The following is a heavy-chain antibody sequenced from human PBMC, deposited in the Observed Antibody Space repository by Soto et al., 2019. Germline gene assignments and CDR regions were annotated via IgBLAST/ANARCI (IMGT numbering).Heavy chain of an antibody. D-gene: IGHD3-10*01. V-gene: IGHV4-59*08. CDR2: IHHSGST. CDR1: GGSITSHY. CDR3: ARQGFGQLHGLVDV. Sequence: LSLTCSVSGGSITSHYCSWFRQPPGKGLEWIGYIHHSGSTSYNPSLKSRVTMSVDTSKNQFSLKVSSVTAADTALYYCARQGFGQLHGLVDVWGPGTTVTVSS. J-gene: IGHJ6*02.